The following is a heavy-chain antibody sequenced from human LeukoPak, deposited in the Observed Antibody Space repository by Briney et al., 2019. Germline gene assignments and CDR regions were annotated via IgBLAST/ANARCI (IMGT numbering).Heavy chain of an antibody. CDR3: ARVRSGYSHENYFDY. D-gene: IGHD5-18*01. V-gene: IGHV3-48*03. Sequence: PGGSLRLSXAASGFTFSNYEMNWVRQAPGKGLEWVSYISGSGSTIYYADSVKGRFTISRDNAKDSLYLQMNSLRAEDTAGYYCARVRSGYSHENYFDYWGQGTLVTVSS. CDR1: GFTFSNYE. J-gene: IGHJ4*02. CDR2: ISGSGSTI.